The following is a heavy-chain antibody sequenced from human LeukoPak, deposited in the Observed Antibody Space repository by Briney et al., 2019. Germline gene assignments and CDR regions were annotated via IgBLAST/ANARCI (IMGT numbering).Heavy chain of an antibody. J-gene: IGHJ4*02. CDR3: AREQVPRTGLLWFGEFDY. CDR2: ISSSSSYI. Sequence: GGSLRLSCAASGFTFSSYSMNWVRQAPGKGLEWVSSISSSSSYIYYADSVKGRFTISRDNAKNSLYLQMNSLRAEDTAVYYCAREQVPRTGLLWFGEFDYWGQGTLVTVSS. D-gene: IGHD3-10*01. V-gene: IGHV3-21*01. CDR1: GFTFSSYS.